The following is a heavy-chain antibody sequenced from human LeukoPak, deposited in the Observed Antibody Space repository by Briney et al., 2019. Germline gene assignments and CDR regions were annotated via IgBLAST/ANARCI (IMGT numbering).Heavy chain of an antibody. V-gene: IGHV1-8*01. CDR3: ARSRVGKCCHSRARAWFDP. D-gene: IGHD1-26*01. Sequence: ASVKVSCKASGYTFTSYDINWVRQATGQGLEWMGWMYPNSGNTGYAQKFQGRVTMTRNTSLSTAYMELSSLRSEDTAVYYCARSRVGKCCHSRARAWFDPWGQGTLVTVSS. J-gene: IGHJ5*02. CDR1: GYTFTSYD. CDR2: MYPNSGNT.